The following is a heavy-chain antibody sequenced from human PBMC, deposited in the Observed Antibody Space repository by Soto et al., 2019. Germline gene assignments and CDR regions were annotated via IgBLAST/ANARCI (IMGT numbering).Heavy chain of an antibody. CDR3: ARSAPFTNGWGWFDP. CDR2: ILYSGDT. D-gene: IGHD2-8*01. J-gene: IGHJ5*02. CDR1: GDSISSNNYY. Sequence: QLQLQESGPGLVRPSETLSLTCTVSGDSISSNNYYWGWIRQPPGKGLEWIGSILYSGDTFYNPSLRSRVTISVDTSKNQFSLSVTAPDAAVYYCARSAPFTNGWGWFDPWGRGTLVIVSS. V-gene: IGHV4-39*01.